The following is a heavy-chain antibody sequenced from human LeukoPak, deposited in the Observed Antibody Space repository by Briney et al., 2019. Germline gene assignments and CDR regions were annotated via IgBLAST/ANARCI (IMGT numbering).Heavy chain of an antibody. CDR3: VRRNYVSGRIDP. CDR2: FYYNGVT. Sequence: SETLSLTCPVSGGSISSSDYLWVWVRPPPGKGLEWIGDFYYNGVTSYDPSLKSRVTISVDTSKNQFSLNLTSVTAADTAVYHCVRRNYVSGRIDPWGQGTLVTVSS. J-gene: IGHJ5*02. V-gene: IGHV4-39*01. CDR1: GGSISSSDYL. D-gene: IGHD3-16*01.